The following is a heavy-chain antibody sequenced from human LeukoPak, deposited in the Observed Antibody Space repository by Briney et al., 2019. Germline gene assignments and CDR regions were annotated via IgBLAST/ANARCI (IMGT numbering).Heavy chain of an antibody. D-gene: IGHD3-10*01. Sequence: SVKVSCKASGYTFTSYGISWVRQAPGQGLEWMGGIIPIFGTANYAQKFQGRVTITADESTSTAYMELSSLRSEDTAVYYCARVGGEKRMVRGVIITLGWFDPWGQGTLVTVSS. J-gene: IGHJ5*02. CDR1: GYTFTSYG. CDR2: IIPIFGTA. CDR3: ARVGGEKRMVRGVIITLGWFDP. V-gene: IGHV1-69*13.